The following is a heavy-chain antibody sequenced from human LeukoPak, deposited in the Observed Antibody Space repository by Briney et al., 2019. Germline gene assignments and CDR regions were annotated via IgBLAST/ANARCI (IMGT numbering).Heavy chain of an antibody. CDR1: GFTFSSYG. CDR2: ISYDGSNK. D-gene: IGHD3-3*01. CDR3: AKDSMYYDFDY. V-gene: IGHV3-30*18. Sequence: PGGSLRLSCGASGFTFSSYGMHWVRQAPGKGLEWVAVISYDGSNKYYADSVKGRFTISRDNSKNTLYLQMNSLRAEDTAVYYCAKDSMYYDFDYWGQGTLVTVSS. J-gene: IGHJ4*02.